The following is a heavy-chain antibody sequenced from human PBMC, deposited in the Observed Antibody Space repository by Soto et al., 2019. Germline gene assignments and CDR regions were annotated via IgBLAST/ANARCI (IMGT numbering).Heavy chain of an antibody. V-gene: IGHV3-21*01. Sequence: NPGGSLRLSCAASGFTFSNYNMNWVRQAPGKGLEWVSFISSSSRYIYYADSVKGRFTISRDNAKNSLYLQMNSLRAEDTAVYYCANAYCSSTSCYLREYWGQGTLVTVSS. CDR2: ISSSSRYI. CDR3: ANAYCSSTSCYLREY. CDR1: GFTFSNYN. D-gene: IGHD2-2*01. J-gene: IGHJ4*02.